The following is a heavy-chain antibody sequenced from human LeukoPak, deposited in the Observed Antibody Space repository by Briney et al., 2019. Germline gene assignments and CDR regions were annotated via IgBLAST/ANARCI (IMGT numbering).Heavy chain of an antibody. CDR3: ARTRDGYNSASPFDS. CDR2: IYYSGST. J-gene: IGHJ4*02. V-gene: IGHV4-59*11. D-gene: IGHD5-24*01. Sequence: SETLSFKCYVSGGSISSHYWIWIRQPPGNGLKWMVYIYYSGSTNYNPSLKSRATISVDTSNNQLSLKLSSVTAADTAVYYCARTRDGYNSASPFDSWGQGTLVTVSS. CDR1: GGSISSHY.